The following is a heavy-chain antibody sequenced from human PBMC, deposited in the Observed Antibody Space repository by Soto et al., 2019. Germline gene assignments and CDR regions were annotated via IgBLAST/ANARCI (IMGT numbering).Heavy chain of an antibody. CDR2: ISAYNGNT. V-gene: IGHV1-18*01. Sequence: ASVKVSCKASGYTFASYGTSWVRQAPGQGLEWMGWISAYNGNTNYAQKLQGRVTMTTDTSTSTAYMELRSLRSDDTAVYYCARDGITIFGVVARPYGMDVWGQGTPVTVSS. J-gene: IGHJ6*02. CDR1: GYTFASYG. D-gene: IGHD3-3*01. CDR3: ARDGITIFGVVARPYGMDV.